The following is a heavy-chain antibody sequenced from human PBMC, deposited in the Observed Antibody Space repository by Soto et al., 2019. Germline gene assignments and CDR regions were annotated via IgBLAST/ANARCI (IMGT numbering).Heavy chain of an antibody. CDR3: ARQGGPPGIAVARFDP. CDR1: GGSISSSSYY. J-gene: IGHJ5*02. Sequence: QLQLQESGPGLVKPSETLSLTCTVSGGSISSSSYYWGWIRQPPGKGLEWIGSIYYSGSTYYNPSLKRRVTISVDTSKNQFSLKLSSVTAADTAVYYCARQGGPPGIAVARFDPWGQGTLVTVSS. CDR2: IYYSGST. D-gene: IGHD6-19*01. V-gene: IGHV4-39*01.